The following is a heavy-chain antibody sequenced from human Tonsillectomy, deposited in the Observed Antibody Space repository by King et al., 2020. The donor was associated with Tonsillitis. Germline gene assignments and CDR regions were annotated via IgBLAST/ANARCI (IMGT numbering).Heavy chain of an antibody. D-gene: IGHD3-10*01. V-gene: IGHV3-23*04. Sequence: EQLVQSGGGLVQPGGSLRLSCAASGFTFSNYPMNWVRQAPGKGLEWVSAISGSDGSTYYADSVKGRFTISRDNSKNTLYLQMNSLRAEDTAIYYCAKDRISLWFGESLPDYWGQGTLVTVSS. CDR2: ISGSDGST. J-gene: IGHJ4*02. CDR3: AKDRISLWFGESLPDY. CDR1: GFTFSNYP.